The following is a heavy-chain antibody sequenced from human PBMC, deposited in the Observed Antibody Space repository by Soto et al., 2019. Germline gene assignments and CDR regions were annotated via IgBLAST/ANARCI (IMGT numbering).Heavy chain of an antibody. V-gene: IGHV4-59*01. J-gene: IGHJ4*02. CDR1: GGSISSYY. CDR3: ARSYSTGWYYFDY. D-gene: IGHD6-19*01. CDR2: IHYSGST. Sequence: SETLSVTWTVSGGSISSYYWSWIRQPPGKGLEWIGYIHYSGSTNYNPSLKSRVTISVDTSKNQFSLKLSSVTAADTAVYYCARSYSTGWYYFDYWGQGTLVTVSS.